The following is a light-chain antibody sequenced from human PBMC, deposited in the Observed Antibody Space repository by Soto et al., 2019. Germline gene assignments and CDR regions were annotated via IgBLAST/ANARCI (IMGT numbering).Light chain of an antibody. J-gene: IGKJ1*01. V-gene: IGKV1-5*01. Sequence: DIQMTHSPSTLSASLGDRVTVTCRASQTVNTWLAWYQQKPGKAPKVLIFDASSLKTGVPSRFSGSGSGTEFTLTISNLQPDDFATYYCQQYDSYSSGPFGQGTKVDIK. CDR1: QTVNTW. CDR2: DAS. CDR3: QQYDSYSSGP.